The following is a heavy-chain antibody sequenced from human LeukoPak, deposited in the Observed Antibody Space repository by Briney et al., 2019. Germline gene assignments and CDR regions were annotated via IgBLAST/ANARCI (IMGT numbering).Heavy chain of an antibody. J-gene: IGHJ3*02. D-gene: IGHD2-15*01. CDR1: GGTFSSYG. Sequence: GASVTVSCKASGGTFSSYGISWVRQAPGQGLEWMGWISAYNGNTNYAQKLQGRVTMTTDTSTSTAYMELRSLRSDDTAVYYCARDIADETLGYCSGGSCYRRAFDIWGQGTMVTVSS. CDR3: ARDIADETLGYCSGGSCYRRAFDI. V-gene: IGHV1-18*01. CDR2: ISAYNGNT.